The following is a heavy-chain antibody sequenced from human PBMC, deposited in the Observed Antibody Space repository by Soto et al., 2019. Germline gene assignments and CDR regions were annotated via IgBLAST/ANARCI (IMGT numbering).Heavy chain of an antibody. CDR3: AKYLQQVTDSFDI. J-gene: IGHJ3*02. CDR1: GFTFSSYA. Sequence: GGSLRLSCAASGFTFSSYAMSWVRQAPGKGLEWVSGISGSGGSTYYADSVKGRFTNSRDNSKNTLYLQMNSLSAEDTAVYYCAKYLQQVTDSFDIWGQGTMVTVSS. CDR2: ISGSGGST. V-gene: IGHV3-23*01. D-gene: IGHD6-13*01.